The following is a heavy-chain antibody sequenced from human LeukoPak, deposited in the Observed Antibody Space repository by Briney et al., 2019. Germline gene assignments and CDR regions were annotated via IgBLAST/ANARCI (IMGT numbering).Heavy chain of an antibody. D-gene: IGHD5-12*01. CDR1: GGSLCIYY. V-gene: IGHV4-59*01. J-gene: IGHJ5*02. Sequence: SETLSLTCTVSGGSLCIYYWSCIRHPPGKGLEWIGYIYYSRSTNWNPSLKSRVTISVDTSKNQFSLKLSCVPAADTAVYYCARVEAGGYSGYDGYRWFDPWGQGTLVTVSS. CDR3: ARVEAGGYSGYDGYRWFDP. CDR2: IYYSRST.